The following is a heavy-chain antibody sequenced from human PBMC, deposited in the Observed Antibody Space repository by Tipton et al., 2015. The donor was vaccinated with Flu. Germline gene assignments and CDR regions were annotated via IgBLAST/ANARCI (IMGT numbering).Heavy chain of an antibody. V-gene: IGHV4-31*03. CDR1: GDSMRRDYF. CDR3: ARGFTIFAVGTFDN. J-gene: IGHJ4*02. Sequence: TLSLTCTVSGDSMRRDYFWGWIRQLPGKGLEWIGYIYGSGKAYYNPSLKSRVTVSLDTSKNQFSLDLRSVTAADTAFYYCARGFTIFAVGTFDNWGQGTLVTVSS. CDR2: IYGSGKA. D-gene: IGHD3-3*01.